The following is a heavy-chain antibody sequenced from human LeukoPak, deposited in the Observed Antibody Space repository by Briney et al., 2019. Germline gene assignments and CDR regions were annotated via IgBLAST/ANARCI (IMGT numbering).Heavy chain of an antibody. V-gene: IGHV1-18*01. Sequence: ASVKVSCKASGYTFTSYGISWVRQAPGQGLEWMGWISAYNGNTSYAQKLQGRVTMTTDTSTSTAYMELSRLRSDDTAVYYCARGLSPHYYDSSGKLNAFDIWGQGTMVTVSS. CDR3: ARGLSPHYYDSSGKLNAFDI. CDR1: GYTFTSYG. J-gene: IGHJ3*02. CDR2: ISAYNGNT. D-gene: IGHD3-22*01.